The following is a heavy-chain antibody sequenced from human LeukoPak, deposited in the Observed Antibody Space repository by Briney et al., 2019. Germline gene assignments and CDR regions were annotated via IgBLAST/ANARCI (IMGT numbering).Heavy chain of an antibody. Sequence: PGRSLRLSCAASGFTFSSYGMHWVRQAPGKGLEWVAVISYDGSNKYYADSVKGRFTISRDNSKNTLYLQMNSLRAEDTAVYYCARVYLRGVAYYFDYWGQGTLVTVSS. CDR1: GFTFSSYG. CDR2: ISYDGSNK. V-gene: IGHV3-30*03. J-gene: IGHJ4*02. D-gene: IGHD3-10*01. CDR3: ARVYLRGVAYYFDY.